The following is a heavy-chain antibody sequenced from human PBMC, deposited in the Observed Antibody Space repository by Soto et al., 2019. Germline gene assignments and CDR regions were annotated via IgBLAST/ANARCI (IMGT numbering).Heavy chain of an antibody. CDR2: IYYSGST. CDR1: GGSISSSSYY. V-gene: IGHV4-39*01. J-gene: IGHJ6*02. Sequence: SETLSLTCTVSGGSISSSSYYWGWIRQPPGKGLEWIGSIYYSGSTYYNPSLKSRVTISVDTSKNQFSLKLSSVTAADTAVYYCARHTVGDTSRGGAYYYGMDVWGQGTTVTVSS. CDR3: ARHTVGDTSRGGAYYYGMDV. D-gene: IGHD3-10*01.